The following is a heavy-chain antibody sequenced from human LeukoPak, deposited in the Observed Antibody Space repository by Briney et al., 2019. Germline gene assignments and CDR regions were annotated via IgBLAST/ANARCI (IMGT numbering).Heavy chain of an antibody. D-gene: IGHD6-19*01. CDR1: GGTFSSYT. V-gene: IGHV1-2*02. J-gene: IGHJ4*02. CDR2: INPNSGGT. Sequence: ASVKVSCKASGGTFSSYTISWVRQAPGQGLEWMGWINPNSGGTNYAQKFQGRVTMTRDTSISTAYMELSRLRSDDTAVYYCARDLYAVAGTDYWGQGTLVTVSS. CDR3: ARDLYAVAGTDY.